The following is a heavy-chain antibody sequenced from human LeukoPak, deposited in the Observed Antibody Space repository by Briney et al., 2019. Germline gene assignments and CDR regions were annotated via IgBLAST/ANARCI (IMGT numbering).Heavy chain of an antibody. V-gene: IGHV3-23*01. J-gene: IGHJ4*02. CDR2: LSGSGRST. Sequence: GGSLRLSCAASGFTFSRHAMSWVRQAPGKGLEWVSGLSGSGRSTYYADSVKGRFTISRDNSKNTLYLHMNSLRAEDTAVYYCAKLAMFAVAGIPESDSGHWGQGTLVTVFS. CDR1: GFTFSRHA. CDR3: AKLAMFAVAGIPESDSGH. D-gene: IGHD6-19*01.